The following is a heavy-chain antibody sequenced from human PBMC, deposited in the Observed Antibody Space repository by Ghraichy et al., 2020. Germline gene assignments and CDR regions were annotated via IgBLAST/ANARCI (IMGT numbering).Heavy chain of an antibody. CDR3: ARRIVGASTPYAFDV. J-gene: IGHJ3*01. CDR1: GYTFTKNW. CDR2: IDPNDSET. D-gene: IGHD1-26*01. V-gene: IGHV5-51*01. Sequence: GGSLRLSCMGSGYTFTKNWIGWVRQMPGKGLDWMGIIDPNDSETKYSPPFQGLVTISADRSMNTAYLQWTSLKASDTAIYFCARRIVGASTPYAFDVWGQGTMVTVSS.